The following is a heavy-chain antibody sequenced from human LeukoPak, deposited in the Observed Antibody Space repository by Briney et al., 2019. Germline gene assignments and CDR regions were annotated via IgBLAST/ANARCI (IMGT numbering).Heavy chain of an antibody. J-gene: IGHJ4*02. CDR3: ATVPSWDRSYNSFDY. D-gene: IGHD1-26*01. CDR1: GYTFTSYG. CDR2: ISAYNGNT. Sequence: ASVKVSCKASGYTFTSYGISWVRQAPGQGLEWMGWISAYNGNTNYAQKLQGRVTMTTDTSTSTAYMELRSLRSDDTAVYYCATVPSWDRSYNSFDYWGQGTLVTVSS. V-gene: IGHV1-18*01.